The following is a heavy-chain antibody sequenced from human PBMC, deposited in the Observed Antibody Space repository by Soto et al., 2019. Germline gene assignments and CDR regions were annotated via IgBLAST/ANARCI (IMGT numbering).Heavy chain of an antibody. CDR3: VKAPGGYYDSSGYSMGYLQH. D-gene: IGHD3-22*01. J-gene: IGHJ1*01. CDR2: ISSNGGST. V-gene: IGHV3-64D*08. Sequence: PGGSLILSWSAYGFTFSSDSMHWVRQAPGKGLEYVSAISSNGGSTYYADSVKGRFTISRDNSKNTLYLQMSSLRAEDTAVYYCVKAPGGYYDSSGYSMGYLQHWGQGTLVTVSS. CDR1: GFTFSSDS.